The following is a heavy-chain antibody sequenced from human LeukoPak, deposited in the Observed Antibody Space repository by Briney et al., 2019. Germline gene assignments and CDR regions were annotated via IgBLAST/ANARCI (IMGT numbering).Heavy chain of an antibody. CDR1: GFTFTTYG. D-gene: IGHD3-10*01. CDR2: ISYDGTNK. V-gene: IGHV3-30*18. J-gene: IGHJ4*02. Sequence: PGRSLRLSCAASGFTFTTYGIHWVRQAPGKGLEWVAVISYDGTNKYFADSVKGRFTISRDNSKNTLYPQMNSLRAEDTAVYYCAKYTSGTSYRGLDQWGQGTLVTVSS. CDR3: AKYTSGTSYRGLDQ.